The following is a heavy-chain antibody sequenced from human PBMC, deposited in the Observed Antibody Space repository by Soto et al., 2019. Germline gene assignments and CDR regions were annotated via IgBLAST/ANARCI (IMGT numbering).Heavy chain of an antibody. D-gene: IGHD1-26*01. CDR1: GYTFTGYY. CDR3: ARDGLVGATPAFDI. Sequence: ASVKVSCKASGYTFTGYYMHWVRQAPGQGLEWMGWINPNSGGTNYAQKFQGWVTMTRDTSISTAYMELSRLRSDDTAVYYCARDGLVGATPAFDIWGRGTMVTVSS. V-gene: IGHV1-2*04. J-gene: IGHJ3*02. CDR2: INPNSGGT.